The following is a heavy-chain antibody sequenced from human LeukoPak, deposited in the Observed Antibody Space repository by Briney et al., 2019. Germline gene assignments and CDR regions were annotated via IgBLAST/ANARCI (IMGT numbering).Heavy chain of an antibody. Sequence: SETLSLTCTVSGCSISSYYWSWIRQPPGEGLEWIGYIYYSGSTNYNPSLKSRVTISVDTSKNQFSLKLSSVTAADTAVYYCARDRTTVTTQPYYYYYGMDVWGQGTTVTVSS. CDR1: GCSISSYY. J-gene: IGHJ6*02. CDR3: ARDRTTVTTQPYYYYYGMDV. V-gene: IGHV4-59*01. CDR2: IYYSGST. D-gene: IGHD4-11*01.